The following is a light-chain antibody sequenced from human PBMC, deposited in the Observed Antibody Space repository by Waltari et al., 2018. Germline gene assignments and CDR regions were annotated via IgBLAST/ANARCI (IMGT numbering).Light chain of an antibody. CDR3: QQRSGWPPSIT. J-gene: IGKJ5*01. CDR2: DAS. CDR1: QSVGNF. Sequence: EIVLTQSPATLSLSPGDRATLSCRASQSVGNFLAWYQHKPGQAPRLLIYDASNRATGIPATFSGSGSGTDFTLTISSLQPEDFARYYCQQRSGWPPSITFGQGTRLEI. V-gene: IGKV3-11*01.